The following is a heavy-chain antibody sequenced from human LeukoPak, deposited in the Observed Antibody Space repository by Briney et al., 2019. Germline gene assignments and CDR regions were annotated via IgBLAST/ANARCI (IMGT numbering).Heavy chain of an antibody. CDR1: GGSTSSHF. Sequence: SETLSLTCTVSGGSTSSHFWSWIRQPPGKGLEWIGNIYTGGTTNYNPSLKSGVTISIDTSTNQLYLHLASVTAADTAVYYCTKATKWLAFDDWGRGTLVTVSS. V-gene: IGHV4-59*11. CDR2: IYTGGTT. CDR3: TKATKWLAFDD. J-gene: IGHJ4*02. D-gene: IGHD6-19*01.